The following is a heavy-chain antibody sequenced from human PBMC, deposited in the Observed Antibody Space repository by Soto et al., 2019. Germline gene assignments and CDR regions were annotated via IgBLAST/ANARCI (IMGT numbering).Heavy chain of an antibody. CDR1: GASITSSSY. V-gene: IGHV4-4*07. J-gene: IGHJ4*02. D-gene: IGHD2-8*02. Sequence: SETLSLTCTVSGASITSSSYWSWIRQPAGKGLEWIGRFSLSGTTNYNPSLRSRVTMSADVSKNQFSLRLTSVTAADTALYYCARGMTPPGAPAWHYFDSWGQGTLVTVSS. CDR3: ARGMTPPGAPAWHYFDS. CDR2: FSLSGTT.